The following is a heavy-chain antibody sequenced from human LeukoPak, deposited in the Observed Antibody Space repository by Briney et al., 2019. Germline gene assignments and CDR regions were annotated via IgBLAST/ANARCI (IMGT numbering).Heavy chain of an antibody. Sequence: PGGSLRLSCAASEFTVSSNSMSWVRQAPGKGLEWVSGVYSGGSTFYADSVKGRFTISRDNSKNTLYLQMNSLRAEDTAVYYCAKGLGGYSYGYSLNWGQGTLVTVSS. CDR3: AKGLGGYSYGYSLN. CDR1: EFTVSSNS. V-gene: IGHV3-53*01. J-gene: IGHJ4*02. CDR2: VYSGGST. D-gene: IGHD5-18*01.